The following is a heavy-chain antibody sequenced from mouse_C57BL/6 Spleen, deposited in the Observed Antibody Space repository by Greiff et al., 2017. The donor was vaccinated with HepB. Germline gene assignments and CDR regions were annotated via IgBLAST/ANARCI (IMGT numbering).Heavy chain of an antibody. J-gene: IGHJ3*01. Sequence: EVQVVESGGGLVKPGGSLKLSCAASGFTFSDYGMHWVRQAPEKGLEWVAYISSGSSTIYYADTVKGRFTISRDNAKNTLFLQMTSLRSEDTAMYYCARDFYYDYDWFAYWGQGTLVTVSA. V-gene: IGHV5-17*01. D-gene: IGHD2-4*01. CDR1: GFTFSDYG. CDR2: ISSGSSTI. CDR3: ARDFYYDYDWFAY.